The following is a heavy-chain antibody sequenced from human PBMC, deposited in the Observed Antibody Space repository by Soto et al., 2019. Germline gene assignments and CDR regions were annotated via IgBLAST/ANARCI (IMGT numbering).Heavy chain of an antibody. D-gene: IGHD3-22*01. V-gene: IGHV1-18*01. CDR2: ISAYNGNT. J-gene: IGHJ5*02. Sequence: GVSVEVSRKGSGYTISRYFVSWLRQAPGQGLEWMGWISAYNGNTNYAQKLQGRVTMTTDTSTSTAYMELRSLRSDDTAVYYSARVKGSGYHNWFDPWGQGTLVTVSS. CDR1: GYTISRYF. CDR3: ARVKGSGYHNWFDP.